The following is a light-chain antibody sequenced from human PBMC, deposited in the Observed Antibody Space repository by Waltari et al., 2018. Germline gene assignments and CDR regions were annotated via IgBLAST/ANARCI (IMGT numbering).Light chain of an antibody. V-gene: IGLV3-1*01. CDR1: KLNEKF. CDR2: RDI. CDR3: QVWDRNFVV. J-gene: IGLJ2*01. Sequence: SYELTQPLSMSVSPGQTATITCSGHKLNEKFVCWYQKKPGQSPLLVIYRDIGRPSGVTGRLSGFNSGDTATLTINGAQAVDEADYFCQVWDRNFVVFGGGTRLTVL.